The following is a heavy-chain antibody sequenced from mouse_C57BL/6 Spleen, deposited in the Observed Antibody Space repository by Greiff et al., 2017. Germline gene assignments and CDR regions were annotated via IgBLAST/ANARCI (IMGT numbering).Heavy chain of an antibody. CDR2: IYPGSGSN. J-gene: IGHJ1*03. V-gene: IGHV1-55*01. CDR1: GYTFTSYW. D-gene: IGHD1-1*01. CDR3: ARSRSLGSSYGYFDV. Sequence: QVQLQQPGAGLVKPGASVKMSCKASGYTFTSYWITWVRQRPGQGLEWIGDIYPGSGSNTYNEKFTSKATLTVDTSSSTAYMQLSSLTSEDTAVYDSARSRSLGSSYGYFDVWGTGTTVTVSS.